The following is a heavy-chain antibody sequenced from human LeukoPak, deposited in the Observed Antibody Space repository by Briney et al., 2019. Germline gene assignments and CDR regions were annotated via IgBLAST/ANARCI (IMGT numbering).Heavy chain of an antibody. D-gene: IGHD6-19*01. V-gene: IGHV3-30*02. CDR1: GFTFSNYG. CDR2: IRFDGSTK. CDR3: AKGGIAVAGKVDY. Sequence: GGSLRLSCATSGFTFSNYGMHWVRQAPGKGLEWVAFIRFDGSTKYYADSVKGRFTISRDNAKNSLYLQMNSLRAEDTALYYCAKGGIAVAGKVDYWGQGTLVTVSS. J-gene: IGHJ4*02.